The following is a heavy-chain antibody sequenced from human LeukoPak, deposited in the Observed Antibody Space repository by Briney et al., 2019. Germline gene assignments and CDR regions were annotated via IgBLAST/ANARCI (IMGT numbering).Heavy chain of an antibody. J-gene: IGHJ5*02. CDR1: GGSFSGYY. V-gene: IGHV4-34*01. CDR3: ARGEEP. Sequence: SETLSLTCAVYGGSFSGYYWSWIRQPPGKGLEWIGEIYHSGSTNYNPSLKSRVTISVDKSKNQFSLKLSSVTAADTAVYYCARGEEPWGQGTLVTVSS. CDR2: IYHSGST.